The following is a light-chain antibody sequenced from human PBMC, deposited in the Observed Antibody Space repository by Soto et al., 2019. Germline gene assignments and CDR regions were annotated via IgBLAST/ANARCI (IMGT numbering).Light chain of an antibody. CDR1: SSNVGTYDY. CDR3: NSITGSSTLI. Sequence: QSALTQPASVSGAPGQSITISCTGTSSNVGTYDYVSWLQQHPGTAPKLMIYNVVNRPSGVSNRFSGSKSGTTASLTIPGLQAEDDSDYYCNSITGSSTLIFGGGTKLTVL. CDR2: NVV. J-gene: IGLJ2*01. V-gene: IGLV2-14*03.